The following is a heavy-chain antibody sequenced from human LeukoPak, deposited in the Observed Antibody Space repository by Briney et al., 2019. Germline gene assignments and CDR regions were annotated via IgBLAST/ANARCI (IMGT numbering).Heavy chain of an antibody. CDR3: ARVRYDYVWGSYRYYYYYYMDV. V-gene: IGHV1-2*02. CDR2: INPNSGGT. CDR1: GYTFTGYY. J-gene: IGHJ6*03. D-gene: IGHD3-16*02. Sequence: ASVKVSCKASGYTFTGYYMHWVRQAPGQGLEWMGWINPNSGGTNYAQKFQGRVTMTRDTSISTAYMELSRLRSDDTAVYYCARVRYDYVWGSYRYYYYYYMDVWGKGTTVTVSS.